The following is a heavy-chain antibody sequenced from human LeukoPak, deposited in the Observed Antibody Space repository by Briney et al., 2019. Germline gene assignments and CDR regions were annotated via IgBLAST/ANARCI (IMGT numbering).Heavy chain of an antibody. CDR1: GYTFTGYY. CDR2: INPNSGGT. D-gene: IGHD2-2*01. J-gene: IGHJ5*02. CDR3: ARDRFYCSSTSCYLNWFDP. V-gene: IGHV1-2*02. Sequence: ASVKVSCKASGYTFTGYYMHWVRQAPGQGLEWMGWINPNSGGTNYAQKFQGRVTMTRDTSTSTAYMELSRLRSDDTAVYYCARDRFYCSSTSCYLNWFDPWGQGTLVTVSS.